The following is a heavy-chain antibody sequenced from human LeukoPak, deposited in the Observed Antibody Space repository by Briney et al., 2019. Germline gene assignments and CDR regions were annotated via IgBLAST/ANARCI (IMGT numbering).Heavy chain of an antibody. V-gene: IGHV4-34*01. D-gene: IGHD6-13*01. J-gene: IGHJ6*03. CDR1: GGSFSGYY. CDR2: INHSGST. CDR3: ARGYPGSRQLVRDYYYYMDV. Sequence: SETLSLTCAVYGGSFSGYYWSWIRQPPGKGLEWIGEINHSGSTNYNPSLKSRVTISVDTSKNQFSLKLSSVTAADTAVYYCARGYPGSRQLVRDYYYYMDVWGKGTTVTVSS.